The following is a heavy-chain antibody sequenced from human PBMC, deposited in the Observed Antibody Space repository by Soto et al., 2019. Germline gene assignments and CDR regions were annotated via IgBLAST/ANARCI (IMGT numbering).Heavy chain of an antibody. CDR1: GVTFSSFA. V-gene: IGHV1-69*01. J-gene: IGHJ5*02. CDR2: IIPIFRTP. Sequence: QVRLVQSGAEVKQPGSSVKVSCQASGVTFSSFAISWVRQAPGQGLEWMGGIIPIFRTPNYAQNFQGRVTITADESTSSVYMELSRLRSEDTAVYYCARSTGSGFRPGTHRFNWFDPWGQGTLVTVSS. CDR3: ARSTGSGFRPGTHRFNWFDP. D-gene: IGHD5-12*01.